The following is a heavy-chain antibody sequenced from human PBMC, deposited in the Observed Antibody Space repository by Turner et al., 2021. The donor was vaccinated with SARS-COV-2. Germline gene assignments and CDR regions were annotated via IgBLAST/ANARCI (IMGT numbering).Heavy chain of an antibody. Sequence: QVQLQESCPGLVKPSQTLSITCTVSGDSISGYYWSWIRQPAGKGLEWIGRMYTSGSTNYNPSLKSRVTMSLDSSKNQFYLKLNSVTAADTAMYYCARSGTGRYFDWLLLIDYWGQGTLVTVSS. J-gene: IGHJ4*02. CDR2: MYTSGST. CDR3: ARSGTGRYFDWLLLIDY. V-gene: IGHV4-4*07. D-gene: IGHD3-9*01. CDR1: GDSISGYY.